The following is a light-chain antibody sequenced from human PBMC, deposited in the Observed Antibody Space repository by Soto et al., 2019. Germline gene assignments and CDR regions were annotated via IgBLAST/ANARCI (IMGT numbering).Light chain of an antibody. Sequence: DIQMTQSPSSLSASVGDRVSITCRASQSIYTYLNWYQQKAGKAPALLIHGASTLQSGVPSRVSGSGSATDFTLTIPSLQPEDFATYFCQQGYSTITSGQWTRLDIK. CDR2: GAS. CDR1: QSIYTY. J-gene: IGKJ5*01. CDR3: QQGYSTIT. V-gene: IGKV1-39*01.